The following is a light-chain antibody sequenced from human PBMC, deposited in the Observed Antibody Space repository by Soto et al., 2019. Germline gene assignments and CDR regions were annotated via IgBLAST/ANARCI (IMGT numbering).Light chain of an antibody. Sequence: QSALTQPPSACASPGQSVTISCTGTSNEVGVYNYVSWYQQHPGKAPKLMIYEVSKRPSGVPDRFSGSKSGNTASLTVSGLQAEDEADYYCSSYAGSNLGVFGTGTKVTVL. CDR1: SNEVGVYNY. V-gene: IGLV2-8*01. J-gene: IGLJ1*01. CDR3: SSYAGSNLGV. CDR2: EVS.